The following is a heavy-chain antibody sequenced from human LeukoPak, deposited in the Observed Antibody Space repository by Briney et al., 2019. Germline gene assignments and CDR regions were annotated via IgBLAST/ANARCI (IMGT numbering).Heavy chain of an antibody. CDR2: INLNSGGT. Sequence: ASVKVSCKASGYTFTDYYMRWVRQAPGQGLEWMGWINLNSGGTHLAQEFQGRVTMTRDTSISTAYMELSRLRSDDTAMYYCANIQKWLPYWGQGTLVTVSS. CDR1: GYTFTDYY. D-gene: IGHD5-18*01. J-gene: IGHJ4*02. V-gene: IGHV1-2*02. CDR3: ANIQKWLPY.